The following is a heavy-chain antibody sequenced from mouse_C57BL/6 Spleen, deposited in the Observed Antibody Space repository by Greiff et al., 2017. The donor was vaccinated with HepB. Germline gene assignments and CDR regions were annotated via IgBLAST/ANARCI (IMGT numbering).Heavy chain of an antibody. V-gene: IGHV1-78*01. CDR3: ARCDYDDYAMDY. J-gene: IGHJ4*01. CDR2: IYPRDGST. Sequence: VKLQESDAELVKPGASVKISCKVSGYTFPDHTIHWMKQRPEQGLEWIGYIYPRDGSTKYNEKFKGKATLTADKSSSTAYMQLNSLTSEDSAVYFCARCDYDDYAMDYWGQGTSVTVSS. CDR1: GYTFPDHT. D-gene: IGHD2-4*01.